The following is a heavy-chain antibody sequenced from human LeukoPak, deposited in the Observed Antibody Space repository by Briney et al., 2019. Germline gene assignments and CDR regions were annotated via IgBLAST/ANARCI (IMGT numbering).Heavy chain of an antibody. Sequence: GESLKISCQASGSSFTSYWIGWVRQLPGKGLEWMGIIYPSDSDTRYSPSFQGQVTISADKSITTAYLQWSSLKASDTAMYYCARQGSGYLNYWGQGTLVTVSS. CDR3: ARQGSGYLNY. J-gene: IGHJ4*02. D-gene: IGHD2-15*01. CDR2: IYPSDSDT. CDR1: GSSFTSYW. V-gene: IGHV5-51*01.